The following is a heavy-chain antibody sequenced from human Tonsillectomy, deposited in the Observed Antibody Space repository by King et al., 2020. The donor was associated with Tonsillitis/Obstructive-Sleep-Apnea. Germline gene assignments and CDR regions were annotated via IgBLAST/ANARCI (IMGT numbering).Heavy chain of an antibody. CDR2: IVVGSGNT. Sequence: QLVESGPEVKKPGTSVKVSCKASGFTFTSSAVQWVRQARGQRLEWIGWIVVGSGNTNYAQKFQEKVTITRDMSTSTAYMELSSLRSEDTAVYYCAAGYCSGGSCYPIIDYWGQGTLVTVSS. CDR3: AAGYCSGGSCYPIIDY. D-gene: IGHD2-15*01. CDR1: GFTFTSSA. J-gene: IGHJ4*02. V-gene: IGHV1-58*01.